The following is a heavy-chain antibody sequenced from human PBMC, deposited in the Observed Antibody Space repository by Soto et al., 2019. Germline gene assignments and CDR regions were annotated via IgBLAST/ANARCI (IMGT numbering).Heavy chain of an antibody. D-gene: IGHD6-13*01. CDR1: GDSVSSNSAA. CDR3: ARDSIPGIAAAGDFDY. J-gene: IGHJ4*02. V-gene: IGHV6-1*01. CDR2: TYYRSKWYN. Sequence: PSETLSLTCAISGDSVSSNSAAWNWIRQSPSRGLEWLGRTYYRSKWYNDYAVSVKSRITINPDTSKNQFSLQLNSVTPEDTAVYYCARDSIPGIAAAGDFDYWGQGTLVTVSS.